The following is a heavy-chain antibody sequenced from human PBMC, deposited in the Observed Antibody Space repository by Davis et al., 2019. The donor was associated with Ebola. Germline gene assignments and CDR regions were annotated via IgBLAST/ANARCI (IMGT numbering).Heavy chain of an antibody. Sequence: ASVKVSCKASGYTFTSYGISWVRQAPGQGLEWMGWISAYNGNTNYAQKLQGRVTMTTDTSTSTAYMELRSLRSDDTAVYYCARDRGFLAAAGNFDYWGQGTLVTVSS. J-gene: IGHJ4*02. CDR3: ARDRGFLAAAGNFDY. CDR1: GYTFTSYG. D-gene: IGHD6-13*01. CDR2: ISAYNGNT. V-gene: IGHV1-18*04.